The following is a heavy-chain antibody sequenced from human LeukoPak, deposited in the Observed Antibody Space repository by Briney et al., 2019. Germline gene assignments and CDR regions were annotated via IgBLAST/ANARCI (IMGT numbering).Heavy chain of an antibody. D-gene: IGHD5-24*01. CDR1: GFTVSSDY. Sequence: PGGSLRLSCAASGFTVSSDYMSWVRQAPGKGLEWVSVIYSGSSTYYADSVKGRFTISRDNSKNTLYLQMNSLRAEDTAVYYCALATGRWLQLSPYSPAGFDYWGQGTLVTVSS. J-gene: IGHJ4*02. CDR2: IYSGSST. V-gene: IGHV3-66*01. CDR3: ALATGRWLQLSPYSPAGFDY.